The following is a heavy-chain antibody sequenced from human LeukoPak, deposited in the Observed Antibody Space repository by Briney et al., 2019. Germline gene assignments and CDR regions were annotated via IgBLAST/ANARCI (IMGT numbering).Heavy chain of an antibody. D-gene: IGHD6-19*01. V-gene: IGHV1-18*01. CDR3: ARDDPRWQWLDQHGMDV. CDR2: ISAYNGNT. J-gene: IGHJ6*02. Sequence: ASVKVSCKASGYTFTSYGISWVRQAPGQGLEWMGWISAYNGNTNYAQKLQGRVTMTTDTSTSTAYMELRSLRSDDTAVYYCARDDPRWQWLDQHGMDVWGQGTTVTVSS. CDR1: GYTFTSYG.